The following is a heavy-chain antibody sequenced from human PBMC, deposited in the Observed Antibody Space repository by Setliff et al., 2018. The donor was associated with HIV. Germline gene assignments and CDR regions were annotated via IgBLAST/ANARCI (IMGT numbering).Heavy chain of an antibody. Sequence: SETLSLTCTVSGGSIRNAGHCWSWIRQRPGRGLEWIGYVFYSGTTYYNPSLKSRVTISADTSKNQFSLKLSSVTAADTAVYYCARPRGGFGTYSYSYYMDVWGEGTTVTVSS. CDR3: ARPRGGFGTYSYSYYMDV. CDR2: VFYSGTT. V-gene: IGHV4-30-4*01. J-gene: IGHJ6*03. D-gene: IGHD3-10*01. CDR1: GGSIRNAGHC.